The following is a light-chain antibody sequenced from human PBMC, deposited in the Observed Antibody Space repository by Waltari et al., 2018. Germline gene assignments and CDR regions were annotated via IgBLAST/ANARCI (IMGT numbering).Light chain of an antibody. CDR1: QSLLYSSNNKNY. CDR2: WAS. V-gene: IGKV4-1*01. CDR3: QQYYSSSYT. Sequence: DIVMTQSPDSLAVSLGERATINCKSNQSLLYSSNNKNYLAWYQQKGGRPPKLLTYWASTREYGVPDRVSASWSGTDFTLTISSLQAEDVAVYYCQQYYSSSYTFGQGTKLEIK. J-gene: IGKJ2*01.